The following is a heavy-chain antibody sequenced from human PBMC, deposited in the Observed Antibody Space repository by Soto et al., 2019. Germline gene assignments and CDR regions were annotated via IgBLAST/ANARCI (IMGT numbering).Heavy chain of an antibody. CDR3: ASLGRQG. J-gene: IGHJ6*01. V-gene: IGHV3-7*01. CDR1: VCSFIGSC. CDR2: INQDGSGN. Sequence: WWCXRLSWSPCVCSFIGSCIDWSRQVPGKGPEWVANINQDGSGNNYVDSVKGRFTISRENAKNSLYLQMNSLRAEDTAVYYSASLGRQGWGQRTTVNVYS. D-gene: IGHD1-26*01.